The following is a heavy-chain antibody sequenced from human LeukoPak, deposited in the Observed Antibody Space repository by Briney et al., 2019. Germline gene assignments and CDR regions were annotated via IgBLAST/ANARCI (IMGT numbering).Heavy chain of an antibody. J-gene: IGHJ4*02. CDR1: GFTFNIYE. V-gene: IGHV3-21*05. CDR3: ARPSYGQGGDY. CDR2: ISSSSSYI. Sequence: GGSLRLSCAASGFTFNIYEMNWVRQAPGKGLEWVSYISSSSSYIYYADSVKGRFTISRDNAKNSLYLQMNSLRAEDTAVYYCARPSYGQGGDYWGQGTLVTVSS. D-gene: IGHD4-17*01.